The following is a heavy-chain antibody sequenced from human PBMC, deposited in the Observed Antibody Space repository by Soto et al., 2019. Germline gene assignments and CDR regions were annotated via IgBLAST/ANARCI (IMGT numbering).Heavy chain of an antibody. Sequence: GGSLRLSCAASGFIFTSYAMNWVRQAPGKGLEWVSYISSNSGTIYYTDSVKGRFTISRDNTKNSLYLQMNSLRDEDTAVYYCARDWYYYGSGSYYPFDYWGQGTLVTVSS. CDR1: GFIFTSYA. V-gene: IGHV3-48*02. D-gene: IGHD3-10*01. CDR3: ARDWYYYGSGSYYPFDY. CDR2: ISSNSGTI. J-gene: IGHJ4*02.